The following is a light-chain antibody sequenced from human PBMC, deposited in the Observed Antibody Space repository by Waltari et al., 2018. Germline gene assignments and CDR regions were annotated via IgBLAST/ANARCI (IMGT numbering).Light chain of an antibody. J-gene: IGLJ7*01. CDR2: ENS. CDR3: GTWDSSLSGAV. V-gene: IGLV1-51*02. Sequence: QSVLTQPPSVSAAPGQRVTISCSGGSSNIGNNYVSWYPQFPGTAPKLLIYENSERPSGIPGRFSGSKSGTSATLDITGLQAGDEADYYCGTWDSSLSGAVFGGDTHLTVL. CDR1: SSNIGNNY.